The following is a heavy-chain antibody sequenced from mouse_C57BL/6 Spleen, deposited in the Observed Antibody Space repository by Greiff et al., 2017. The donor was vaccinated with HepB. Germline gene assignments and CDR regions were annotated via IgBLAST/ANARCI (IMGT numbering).Heavy chain of an antibody. CDR3: TIDINSWYFDG. CDR2: IDPEDGDT. Sequence: VQLQQSGAELVRPGASVKLSCTASGFNIKDYYMHWVKQRPEQGLEWIGRIDPEDGDTEYAPKFQGKATMTADTSSNTAYLQLSSLTSEDTAVYCCTIDINSWYFDGWGTGPTVTVSS. CDR1: GFNIKDYY. V-gene: IGHV14-1*01. D-gene: IGHD2-5*01. J-gene: IGHJ1*03.